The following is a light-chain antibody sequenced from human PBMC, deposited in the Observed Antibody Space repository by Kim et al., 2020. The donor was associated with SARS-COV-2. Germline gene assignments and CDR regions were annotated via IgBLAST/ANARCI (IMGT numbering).Light chain of an antibody. V-gene: IGKV1-5*01. CDR2: DAS. CDR3: QQYSFYST. J-gene: IGKJ1*01. Sequence: DIQMTQSPSTLSASVGDRVTITCRASQSISHWLAWYQQQPGKAPKLLIYDASILRSGVPSRFSGSGSGTEFTLTISSLQPDDFATYYCQQYSFYSTFGQGTKVDIK. CDR1: QSISHW.